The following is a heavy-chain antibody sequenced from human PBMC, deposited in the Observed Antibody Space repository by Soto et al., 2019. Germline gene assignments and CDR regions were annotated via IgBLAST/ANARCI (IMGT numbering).Heavy chain of an antibody. CDR2: ISAYNGNT. V-gene: IGHV1-18*01. CDR3: AKYCSRLAADDGDSYYYYGTDV. Sequence: GASVKVSCKASGYTFTSYGISWVRQAPGQGLEWMGWISAYNGNTNYAQKLQGRVTMTTDTSTSTAYMELRSLRSDDTAVYYCAKYCSRLAADDGDSYYYYGTDVWGKGTTVTVSS. D-gene: IGHD2-15*01. CDR1: GYTFTSYG. J-gene: IGHJ6*04.